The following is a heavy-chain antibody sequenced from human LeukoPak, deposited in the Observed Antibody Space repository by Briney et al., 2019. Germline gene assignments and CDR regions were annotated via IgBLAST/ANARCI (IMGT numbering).Heavy chain of an antibody. CDR1: GGSISGYY. CDR2: IYSSGAT. J-gene: IGHJ4*02. D-gene: IGHD2-8*01. CDR3: ARHNGGYFDY. V-gene: IGHV4-59*08. Sequence: SETLSLTCTVSGGSISGYYWSWIRQPPGKGLQWIGYIYSSGATNYNPSLNSRVTISVDTSKNQFSLKLSSVTAADTAVYYCARHNGGYFDYWGQGTLVTVSS.